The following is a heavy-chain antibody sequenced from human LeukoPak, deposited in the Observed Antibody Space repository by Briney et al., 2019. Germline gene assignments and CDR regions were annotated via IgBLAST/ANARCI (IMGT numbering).Heavy chain of an antibody. CDR2: INTNTGNP. D-gene: IGHD6-6*01. V-gene: IGHV7-4-1*02. CDR1: GYTITNNY. J-gene: IGHJ4*02. Sequence: ASVKVSCKASGYTITNNYMHWVRQAPGQGLEWMGWINTNTGNPTYAQGFTGRFVFSLDTSVSTAYLQISSLKAEDTAVYYCAREGGLYSSSSSWGLFDYWGQGTLVTVSS. CDR3: AREGGLYSSSSSWGLFDY.